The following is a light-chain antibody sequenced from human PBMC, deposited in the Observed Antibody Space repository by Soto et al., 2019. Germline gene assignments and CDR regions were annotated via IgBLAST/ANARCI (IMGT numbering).Light chain of an antibody. V-gene: IGKV4-1*01. CDR2: WAS. CDR3: QQHYSTPQT. J-gene: IGKJ1*01. Sequence: DIVMTQSPDSLAVSLGERATINCKSSQSVLYSSNNMNYLAWYQQKPGQPPKLLIYWASTRESGVPDRFSGSGSGTDFTLTISSLQAVDVAAYYCQQHYSTPQTFGQGTKVEIK. CDR1: QSVLYSSNNMNY.